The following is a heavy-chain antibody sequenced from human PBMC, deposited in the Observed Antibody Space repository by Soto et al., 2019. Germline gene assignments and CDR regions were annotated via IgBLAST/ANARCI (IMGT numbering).Heavy chain of an antibody. J-gene: IGHJ4*02. D-gene: IGHD2-15*01. CDR1: GGSISSYY. Sequence: QVQLQESGPGLVKPSETLSLTCTVSGGSISSYYWSWIRQPPGKGLEWIGYIYYSGSTNYNPSLKSRVTISVDTSKNQFSLKLGSVTAADTAVYYCARARGGYLDYWGQGTLVTVSS. CDR2: IYYSGST. V-gene: IGHV4-59*01. CDR3: ARARGGYLDY.